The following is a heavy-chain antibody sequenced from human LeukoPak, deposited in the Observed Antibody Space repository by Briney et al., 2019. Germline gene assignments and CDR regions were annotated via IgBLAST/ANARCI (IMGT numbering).Heavy chain of an antibody. D-gene: IGHD2/OR15-2a*01. V-gene: IGHV4-59*08. J-gene: IGHJ3*02. CDR2: IYYSGST. CDR3: AKHPPNFWADDVFDI. CDR1: GGSISSYY. Sequence: SETLSLTCTVSGGSISSYYWSWIRQPPGKGLEWIGYIYYSGSTNYNPSLKSRVTISVDTSKNQFSLKLSSVTAADTAVYYCAKHPPNFWADDVFDIWGKGTMVPVFS.